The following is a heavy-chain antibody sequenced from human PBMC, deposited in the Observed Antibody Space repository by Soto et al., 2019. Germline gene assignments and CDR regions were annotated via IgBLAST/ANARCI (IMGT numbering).Heavy chain of an antibody. CDR1: GGTFSSYT. CDR2: IIPILGIA. Sequence: QVQLVQSGAEVKKPGSSVKVSCKASGGTFSSYTISWVRQARGQGLEWMGRIIPILGIANYAQKFQGRVTITADKSTSTAYMELSSLRSEDTAVYYCARLIVSLVDAFDIWGQGTMVTVSS. CDR3: ARLIVSLVDAFDI. D-gene: IGHD1-26*01. V-gene: IGHV1-69*02. J-gene: IGHJ3*02.